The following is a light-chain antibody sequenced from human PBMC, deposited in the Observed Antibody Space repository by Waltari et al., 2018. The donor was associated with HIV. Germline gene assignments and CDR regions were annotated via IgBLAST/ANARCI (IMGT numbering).Light chain of an antibody. J-gene: IGKJ3*01. Sequence: DLQLTQSPSSLSASLRDKVIITCRASQSISTYVNWYQQKPGRAPKLLIYAASTLQSGVPSRFTGAVSETDFTLTINGLQAEDFATYYCQQSFRRVTFGPGTKVYV. CDR1: QSISTY. CDR2: AAS. CDR3: QQSFRRVT. V-gene: IGKV1-39*01.